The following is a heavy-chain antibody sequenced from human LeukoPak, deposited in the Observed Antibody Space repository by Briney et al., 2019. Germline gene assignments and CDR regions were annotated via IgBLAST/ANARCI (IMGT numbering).Heavy chain of an antibody. V-gene: IGHV3-11*01. CDR2: ISSSGSTI. CDR1: GFAFSDYY. D-gene: IGHD1-26*01. CDR3: ARDLMSGSYYPTIID. J-gene: IGHJ4*02. Sequence: GGSLRLSCAASGFAFSDYYMSWIRQAPGKGLEWVSYISSSGSTIYYADSVKGRFTISRDNAKNSLYLQMNSLRAEDTAVYYCARDLMSGSYYPTIIDWGQGTLVTVSS.